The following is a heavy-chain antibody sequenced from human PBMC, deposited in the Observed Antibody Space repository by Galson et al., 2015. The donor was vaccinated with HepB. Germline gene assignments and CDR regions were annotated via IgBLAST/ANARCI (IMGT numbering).Heavy chain of an antibody. D-gene: IGHD4-11*01. CDR2: IDWDDDK. V-gene: IGHV2-70*11. CDR1: GFSLSTSGMC. Sequence: PALVKPTQTLTLTCTFSGFSLSTSGMCVSWIRQPPGKALEWLARIDWDDDKYYSTSLKTRLTISKDTSKNQVVLTMTNMDPVDTATYYCALQGVAHYYGMDVWGQGTTVTVSS. CDR3: ALQGVAHYYGMDV. J-gene: IGHJ6*02.